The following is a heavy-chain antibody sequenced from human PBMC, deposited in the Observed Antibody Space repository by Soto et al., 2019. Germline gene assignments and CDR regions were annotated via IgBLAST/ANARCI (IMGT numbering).Heavy chain of an antibody. CDR3: TREDYGEHYFDF. J-gene: IGHJ4*02. CDR1: GFVFRNYA. V-gene: IGHV3-30-3*01. CDR2: ISYDGSNK. Sequence: QVQLVESGGGVVQPGRSLRLSCAASGFVFRNYAMHWVRQAPGKGLEWVAVISYDGSNKYYADSVKGRFTISRDNSKNKLFLQMSSLRAEDTAVYYCTREDYGEHYFDFWGQGTLVTVSS. D-gene: IGHD4-17*01.